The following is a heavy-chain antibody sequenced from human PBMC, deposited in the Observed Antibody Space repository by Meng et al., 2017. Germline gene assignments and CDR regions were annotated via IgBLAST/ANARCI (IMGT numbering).Heavy chain of an antibody. CDR3: AKFHGPFKSYGWTYDPFNI. V-gene: IGHV3-23*01. CDR1: GFTFSNYA. Sequence: GESLKISCAASGFTFSNYAMIWVRQAPGKGLEWVSAISGTRGFTYHADSVKGRFTISRDNSKNTLYLQMHSLRVEDTAVYYCAKFHGPFKSYGWTYDPFNIWGQGTMVTVSS. CDR2: ISGTRGFT. J-gene: IGHJ3*02. D-gene: IGHD3-16*01.